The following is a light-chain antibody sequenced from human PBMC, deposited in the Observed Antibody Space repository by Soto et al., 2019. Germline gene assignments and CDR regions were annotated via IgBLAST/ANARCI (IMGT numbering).Light chain of an antibody. Sequence: QAVVTQEPSLTVSPGGTVTLTCGSSTGAVTNGHYPYWFQQKPGQAPRTLIYDTTNRHSWTPARFSGSLLGGKAALTLSGPQPEDEAEYYCLLSYNGPSVFGTGTKVTXL. V-gene: IGLV7-46*01. J-gene: IGLJ1*01. CDR1: TGAVTNGHY. CDR3: LLSYNGPSV. CDR2: DTT.